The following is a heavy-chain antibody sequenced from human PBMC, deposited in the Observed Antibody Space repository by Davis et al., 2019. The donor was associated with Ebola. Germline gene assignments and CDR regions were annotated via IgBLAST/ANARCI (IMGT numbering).Heavy chain of an antibody. CDR1: GFTFSSYS. CDR2: ISSSSSTI. Sequence: GEFLKISCAASGFTFSSYSMNWVRQAPGKGLEWVSYISSSSSTIHYADSVKGRFNISRDNSKNTLYLQMNSLRAEDTALYYCAKVLVGDTGGRGFDYWGQGTLVTVSS. D-gene: IGHD1-26*01. CDR3: AKVLVGDTGGRGFDY. J-gene: IGHJ4*02. V-gene: IGHV3-48*01.